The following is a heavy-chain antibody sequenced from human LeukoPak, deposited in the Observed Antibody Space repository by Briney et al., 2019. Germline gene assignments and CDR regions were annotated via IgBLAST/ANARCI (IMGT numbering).Heavy chain of an antibody. V-gene: IGHV3-23*01. Sequence: AGSLRLSCAASGFTFSTYAMSWVRHAPGKGLEWVSALSGSGDGTTHAKSVQGRYTMSRDNSKNMLYLQMTSLRAEDTAVYYCAKGGPHVYYDSSGYYFLDYWGQGTLVTVSS. D-gene: IGHD3-22*01. CDR2: LSGSGDGT. CDR1: GFTFSTYA. CDR3: AKGGPHVYYDSSGYYFLDY. J-gene: IGHJ4*02.